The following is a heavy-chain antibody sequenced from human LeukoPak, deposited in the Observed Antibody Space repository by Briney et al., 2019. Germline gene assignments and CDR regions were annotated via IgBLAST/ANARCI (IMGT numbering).Heavy chain of an antibody. V-gene: IGHV3-23*01. J-gene: IGHJ4*02. CDR1: GYTFSSYA. Sequence: GGPLRLSCAASGYTFSSYAMSWVRRAPGKGLEWVSAISGSGGSTYYADSVKGRFTISRDNSKNTLYLQMNSLRAEDTAVYYCAKFRGGLYYYGSGSYYMSYWGQGTLVTVSS. CDR2: ISGSGGST. CDR3: AKFRGGLYYYGSGSYYMSY. D-gene: IGHD3-10*01.